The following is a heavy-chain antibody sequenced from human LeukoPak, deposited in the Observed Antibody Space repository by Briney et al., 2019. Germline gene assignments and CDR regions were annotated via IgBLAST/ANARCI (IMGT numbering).Heavy chain of an antibody. CDR1: GGLISSYH. J-gene: IGHJ4*02. Sequence: PSDTLSLTCSVSGGLISSYHWSWIRQPAGKGLEWIGRIYTSGSTDYNPYLKSRITMSIDTSKNHFSLKLSSVTAADTGVYFCAREDSSSWGPFDYWGQGTLVTVSS. CDR3: AREDSSSWGPFDY. V-gene: IGHV4-4*07. CDR2: IYTSGST. D-gene: IGHD6-6*01.